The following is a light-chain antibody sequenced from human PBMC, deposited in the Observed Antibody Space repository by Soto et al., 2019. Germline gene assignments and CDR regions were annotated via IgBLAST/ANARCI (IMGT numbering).Light chain of an antibody. CDR3: QQYDTYPLT. Sequence: DVQMNQSPSSLSASVGDRVTITCRASQSINNWLAWYQQKPGKAPKFLIYDASTLETGVPSRFSGSASGPEFTLTISGLQPEDVASYSCQQYDTYPLTFGGGTRVALK. CDR1: QSINNW. CDR2: DAS. J-gene: IGKJ4*01. V-gene: IGKV1-5*01.